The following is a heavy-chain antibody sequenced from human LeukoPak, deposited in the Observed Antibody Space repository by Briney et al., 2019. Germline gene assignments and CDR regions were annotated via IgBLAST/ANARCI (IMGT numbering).Heavy chain of an antibody. V-gene: IGHV4-30-4*01. D-gene: IGHD2-15*01. J-gene: IGHJ5*02. CDR2: IYYSGST. Sequence: PSETLSLTCTVSGGSISSSSYYWSWIRQPPGKGLEWIGYIYYSGSTYYNPSLKSRVTISVDTSKNQFSLKLSSVTAADTAVYYCARGLDIVVVEGRPNWFDPWGQGTLVTVSS. CDR3: ARGLDIVVVEGRPNWFDP. CDR1: GGSISSSSYY.